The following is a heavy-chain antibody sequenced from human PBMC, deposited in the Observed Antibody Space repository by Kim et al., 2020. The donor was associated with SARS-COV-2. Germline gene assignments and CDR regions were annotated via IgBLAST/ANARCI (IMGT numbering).Heavy chain of an antibody. Sequence: ASVKVSCKASGYTFSSYGISWVRQAPGQGLEWMGWISAYNGNTNYAQKLQGRVTMTTDTSTSTAYMELRSLRSDDTAVYYCARDGYMRWLRLKVFDYWGQGTLVTVSS. J-gene: IGHJ4*02. V-gene: IGHV1-18*01. CDR3: ARDGYMRWLRLKVFDY. CDR1: GYTFSSYG. CDR2: ISAYNGNT. D-gene: IGHD5-12*01.